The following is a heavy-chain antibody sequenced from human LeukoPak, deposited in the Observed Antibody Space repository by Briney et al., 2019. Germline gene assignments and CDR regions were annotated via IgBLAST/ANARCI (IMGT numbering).Heavy chain of an antibody. J-gene: IGHJ4*02. D-gene: IGHD1-20*01. V-gene: IGHV3-7*01. CDR2: IKQDGSEK. CDR3: ARDRVTGTTPYYFDY. CDR1: GFTFSFYW. Sequence: GGSLRLSCAASGFTFSFYWMSWVRQAPGKGLEGVANIKQDGSEKYYVDSVKGRVSISRDNTKHSLYLQMHSLRAEDTAVYYCARDRVTGTTPYYFDYWGQGTLVTVSS.